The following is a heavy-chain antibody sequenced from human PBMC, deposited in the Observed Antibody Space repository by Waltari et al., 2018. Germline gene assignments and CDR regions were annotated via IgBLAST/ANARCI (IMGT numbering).Heavy chain of an antibody. CDR2: IYYDGTNK. Sequence: QVQLVESGGGVVQPGRSLRLSCAASGFTFSRFGMHWVPQAPGKGLEWVAIIYYDGTNKYYTDSVKGRFTISRDNSKNTLYLQMNTLRVDDSAMYFCAKGAGTTFGSLDSWGQGTLVTVSS. V-gene: IGHV3-30*18. D-gene: IGHD1-1*01. J-gene: IGHJ4*02. CDR3: AKGAGTTFGSLDS. CDR1: GFTFSRFG.